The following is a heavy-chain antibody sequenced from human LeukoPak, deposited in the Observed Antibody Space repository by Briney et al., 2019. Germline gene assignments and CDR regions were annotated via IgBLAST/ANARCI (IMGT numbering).Heavy chain of an antibody. Sequence: SGTLSLTCAVSGGSISSSNWWSWVRQPPGKGLEWIGEIYHSGSTNYNPSLKSRVTISVDKSKNQFSLKLSSVTAADTAVYYCARGLGYCSSTSCLNWFDPWGQGTLVTVSS. D-gene: IGHD2-2*01. CDR2: IYHSGST. V-gene: IGHV4-4*02. J-gene: IGHJ5*02. CDR3: ARGLGYCSSTSCLNWFDP. CDR1: GGSISSSNW.